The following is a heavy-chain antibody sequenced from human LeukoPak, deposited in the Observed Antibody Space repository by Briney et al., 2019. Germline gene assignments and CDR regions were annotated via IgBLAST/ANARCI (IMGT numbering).Heavy chain of an antibody. CDR1: GGTFSSYA. CDR2: ISAYYGNT. J-gene: IGHJ6*02. Sequence: ASVKVSCKASGGTFSSYAISWVRQAPGQGLEWMGWISAYYGNTNYAQKLQGRVTMTTDTSTSTAYMELRSLRSDHTAVYYCARGVVGAHYYGMDVWGQGTTVTVSS. D-gene: IGHD2-15*01. V-gene: IGHV1-18*01. CDR3: ARGVVGAHYYGMDV.